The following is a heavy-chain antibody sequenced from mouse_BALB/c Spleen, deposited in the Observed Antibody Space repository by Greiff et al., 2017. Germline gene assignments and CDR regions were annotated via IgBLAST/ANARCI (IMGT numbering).Heavy chain of an antibody. D-gene: IGHD3-3*01. J-gene: IGHJ2*01. CDR2: IYWDDDK. CDR1: GFSLSTSGMG. V-gene: IGHV8-12*01. Sequence: QVTLKESGPGILQPSQTLSLTCSFSGFSLSTSGMGVSWIRQPSGKGLEWLAHIYWDDDKRYNPSLKSRLTISKDTSRNQVFLKITSVDTADTATYYCARRAGDRDYFDYWGQGTTLTVSS. CDR3: ARRAGDRDYFDY.